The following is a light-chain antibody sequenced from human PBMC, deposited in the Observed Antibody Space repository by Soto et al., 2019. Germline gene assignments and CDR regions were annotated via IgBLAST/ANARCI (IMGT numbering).Light chain of an antibody. Sequence: EIILTQSPASLSVSPGERATLSCRASQSVNNNLAWYQQKPGQAPRLLIYGASTRATGIPGRFRGSGSGTEFTLTITSLQSKDFAVYFCQQYNNLPPDTFGQGTKLVIK. CDR2: GAS. CDR3: QQYNNLPPDT. CDR1: QSVNNN. J-gene: IGKJ2*01. V-gene: IGKV3-15*01.